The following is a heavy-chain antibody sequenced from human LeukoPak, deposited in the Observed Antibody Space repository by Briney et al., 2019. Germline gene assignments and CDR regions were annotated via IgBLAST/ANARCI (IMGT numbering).Heavy chain of an antibody. V-gene: IGHV3-21*01. J-gene: IGHJ4*02. CDR3: AKDVRSDYFDY. CDR2: ISSSGRYM. CDR1: GFTFSNYA. Sequence: GGSLRLSCAASGFTFSNYAIHWVRQAPGKGLEWVSAISSSGRYMYYADSVKGRFTISRDNANNSLYLQMDSLRAEDTAVYYCAKDVRSDYFDYWGQGTLVTVSS.